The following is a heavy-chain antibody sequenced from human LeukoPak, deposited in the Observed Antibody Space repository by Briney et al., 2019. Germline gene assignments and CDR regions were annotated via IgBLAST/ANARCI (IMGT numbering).Heavy chain of an antibody. D-gene: IGHD6-19*01. Sequence: SETLSLTCTVPGGSISSSSYYWGWIRQPPGKGLEWIGSIYYSGSTYYNPSLKSRVTISVDTSKNQFSLKLSSVTAADTAVYYCARRRYSSGWYIDYWGQGTLVTVSS. V-gene: IGHV4-39*01. CDR3: ARRRYSSGWYIDY. J-gene: IGHJ4*02. CDR2: IYYSGST. CDR1: GGSISSSSYY.